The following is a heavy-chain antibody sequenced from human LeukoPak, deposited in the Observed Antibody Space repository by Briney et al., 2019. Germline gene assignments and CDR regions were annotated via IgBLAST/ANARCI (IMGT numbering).Heavy chain of an antibody. J-gene: IGHJ4*02. V-gene: IGHV4-38-2*02. D-gene: IGHD3-10*01. CDR1: GYSISSGYY. Sequence: PSETLSLTCTVSGYSISSGYYWGWIRQPPGKGLEWIGSIYHSGSTYYNPSLKSRVTISVDTSKNQFSLKLSSVTAADTAVYYCASGSDFRGPPNDYWGQGTLVTVSS. CDR2: IYHSGST. CDR3: ASGSDFRGPPNDY.